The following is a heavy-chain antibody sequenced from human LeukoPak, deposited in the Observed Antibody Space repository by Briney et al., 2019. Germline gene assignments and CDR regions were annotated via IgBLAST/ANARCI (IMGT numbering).Heavy chain of an antibody. J-gene: IGHJ5*02. CDR3: ARCYSSRRFDP. CDR1: GFTFSSYW. V-gene: IGHV3-74*01. Sequence: GGSLRLSCAASGFTFSSYWMHWVRQAPGKGLVWVSRINSDGSSTSYADSVKGRFTISRDNAKNTLYLQMNSLRAEDTAVYYCARCYSSRRFDPWGQGTLVTVSS. D-gene: IGHD6-13*01. CDR2: INSDGSST.